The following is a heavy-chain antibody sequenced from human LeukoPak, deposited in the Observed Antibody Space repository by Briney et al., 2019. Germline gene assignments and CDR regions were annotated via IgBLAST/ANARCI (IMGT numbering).Heavy chain of an antibody. J-gene: IGHJ4*02. V-gene: IGHV3-74*01. CDR3: ARPKWGLHYFEN. D-gene: IGHD2-8*01. CDR2: INSDGSST. Sequence: PGGSLRLSCAASGFTFSSYWMHWVRHAPGKGLVWVSRINSDGSSTTYADSVKGRFTISRDNSKNTLYLHMNTLRTEDTAVYYCARPKWGLHYFENWGQGTLVTVSS. CDR1: GFTFSSYW.